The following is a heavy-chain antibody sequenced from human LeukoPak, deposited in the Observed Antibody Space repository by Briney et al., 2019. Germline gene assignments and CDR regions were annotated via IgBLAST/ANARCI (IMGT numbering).Heavy chain of an antibody. J-gene: IGHJ6*03. CDR3: AKDYGITMVRGPIPYYYYYYMDV. Sequence: GASVKVSCKASGYTFTSYGISWVRQAPGQGLEWMGWISAYNGNTNYAQKLQGRVTMTTDTSTSTAYMELRSLRSDDTAVYYCAKDYGITMVRGPIPYYYYYYMDVWGKGTTVTVSS. CDR1: GYTFTSYG. CDR2: ISAYNGNT. V-gene: IGHV1-18*01. D-gene: IGHD3-10*01.